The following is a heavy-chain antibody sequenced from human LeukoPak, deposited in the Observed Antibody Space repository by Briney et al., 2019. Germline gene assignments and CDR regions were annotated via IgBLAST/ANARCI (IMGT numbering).Heavy chain of an antibody. CDR3: ARVDYDFWSGPRVYFDY. J-gene: IGHJ4*02. CDR1: GGSISSSSYY. V-gene: IGHV4-39*07. D-gene: IGHD3-3*01. Sequence: SETLSLTCTVSGGSISSSSYYWGWIRQPPGKGLEWIGSIYYSGSTYYNPSLKSRVTISVDTSKNQFSLKLSSVTAADTAVYYCARVDYDFWSGPRVYFDYWGQGTLVTVSS. CDR2: IYYSGST.